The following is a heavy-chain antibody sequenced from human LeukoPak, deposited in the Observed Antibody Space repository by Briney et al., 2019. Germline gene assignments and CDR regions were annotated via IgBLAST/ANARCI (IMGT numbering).Heavy chain of an antibody. CDR1: GATLSSNA. CDR3: AKDRTVGASYWYFAL. V-gene: IGHV3-23*01. Sequence: PGGSLRLSCASSGATLSSNAMCWARQAPGRGLEGVSVISSSGIGGHTYYADSVKGRFTISRDSSQNTLFLHINTLRAEDTALYYCAKDRTVGASYWYFALWGRGTLVTVSS. D-gene: IGHD1-26*01. CDR2: ISSSGIGGHT. J-gene: IGHJ2*01.